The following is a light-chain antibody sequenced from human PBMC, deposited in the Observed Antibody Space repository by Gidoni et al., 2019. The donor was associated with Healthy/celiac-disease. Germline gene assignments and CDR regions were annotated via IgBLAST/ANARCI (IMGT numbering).Light chain of an antibody. CDR2: AAS. Sequence: AIRMTQSTSSFSATTGDRVTITCRARQGISSYLASYKQKPGKAPKLLIYAASTLQSGVPSRFSGSVSGTDFTLTISCLQSEYFATDDCQQYYRYPWTFAQETKVEIK. CDR3: QQYYRYPWT. V-gene: IGKV1-8*01. J-gene: IGKJ1*01. CDR1: QGISSY.